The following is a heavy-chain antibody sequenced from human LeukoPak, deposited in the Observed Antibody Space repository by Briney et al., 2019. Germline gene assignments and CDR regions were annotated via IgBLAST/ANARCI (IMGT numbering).Heavy chain of an antibody. J-gene: IGHJ4*02. CDR2: IKQDGSEK. CDR3: ARANYGDYGGGYFDY. Sequence: PGGSLRLSCAASGFTFSSYWMSWVRQAPGKGLEWVANIKQDGSEKYYVDSVKGRFTISRDSAKNSLYLQMNSLRAEDTAVYYCARANYGDYGGGYFDYWGQGTLVTVSS. CDR1: GFTFSSYW. V-gene: IGHV3-7*01. D-gene: IGHD4-17*01.